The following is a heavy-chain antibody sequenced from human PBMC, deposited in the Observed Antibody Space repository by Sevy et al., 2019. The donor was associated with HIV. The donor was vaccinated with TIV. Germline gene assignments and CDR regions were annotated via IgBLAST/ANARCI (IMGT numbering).Heavy chain of an antibody. D-gene: IGHD5-18*01. CDR3: ATSANLDTSWFDP. CDR1: GSTFSDDY. J-gene: IGHJ5*02. V-gene: IGHV1-2*02. CDR2: INSAGP. Sequence: ASVKVSCKASGSTFSDDYIHWVRRAPGAGLEWLGWINSAGPNFAELFQGRVTMTRDASSSTAYMELSSLRSDDTATYYCATSANLDTSWFDPWGQGTLVTVSS.